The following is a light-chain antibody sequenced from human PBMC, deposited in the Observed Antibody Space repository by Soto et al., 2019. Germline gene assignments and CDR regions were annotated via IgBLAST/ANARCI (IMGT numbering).Light chain of an antibody. CDR3: LLAYSGARV. Sequence: QAVVTQEPSLTVSPGGTVTLTCGSSTGAVTTSHFPYWIQQKPGQAPKTLICNTNDKHSWTPARFSGSLLGGKAALTRSGAQPEDEAEYYCLLAYSGARVFGGGTKLTVL. CDR1: TGAVTTSHF. J-gene: IGLJ2*01. V-gene: IGLV7-46*01. CDR2: NTN.